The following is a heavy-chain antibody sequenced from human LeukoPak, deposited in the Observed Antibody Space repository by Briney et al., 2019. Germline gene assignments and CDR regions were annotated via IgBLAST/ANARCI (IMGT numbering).Heavy chain of an antibody. D-gene: IGHD3-9*01. Sequence: GASVKVSCKASGYTFTSYGISWVRQAPGQGLEWMGWISAYNGNTNYAQKLQGRVTMTTDTSTSTAYMELRRLRSDDTAVYYCARDRIYDILTGPSDYWGQGTLVTVSS. J-gene: IGHJ4*02. CDR2: ISAYNGNT. CDR3: ARDRIYDILTGPSDY. V-gene: IGHV1-18*01. CDR1: GYTFTSYG.